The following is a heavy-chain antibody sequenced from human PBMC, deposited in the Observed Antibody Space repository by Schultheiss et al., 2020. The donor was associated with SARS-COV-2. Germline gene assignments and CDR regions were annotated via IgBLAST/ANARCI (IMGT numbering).Heavy chain of an antibody. CDR2: IYHSGST. CDR3: ARRVFGYTRYYGMDV. Sequence: SQTLSLTCAVSGGSISSGGYSWSWIRQPPGKGLEWIGYIYHSGSTYYNPSLKSRVTISVDTSKNQFSLKLSSVTAADTAVYYCARRVFGYTRYYGMDVWGQGTTVTVSS. J-gene: IGHJ6*02. CDR1: GGSISSGGYS. D-gene: IGHD5-24*01. V-gene: IGHV4-30-2*03.